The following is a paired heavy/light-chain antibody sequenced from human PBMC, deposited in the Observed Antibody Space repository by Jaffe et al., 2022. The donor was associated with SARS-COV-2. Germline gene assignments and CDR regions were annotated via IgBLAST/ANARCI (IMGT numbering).Heavy chain of an antibody. D-gene: IGHD5-18*01. J-gene: IGHJ4*02. CDR3: VRAWGGYSYGVFDF. CDR2: IDRDGSST. CDR1: GFTFSSHW. V-gene: IGHV3-74*03. Sequence: EVQVVESGGGFVQPGGSLRLSCAASGFTFSSHWMHWVRQAPGKGLVWISRIDRDGSSTTYADSVKGRFTISRDNAKNTLYLQMNSLRAEDTAVYYCVRAWGGYSYGVFDFWGQGALVTVSS.
Light chain of an antibody. Sequence: DIQMTQSPSSLSASVGDRVTITCQASQDISYYLNWYQQKPGKAPNLLIYAASKLETGVPSRFSGGGSGTHFTFTISSLQPEDIATYYCQQYDNFPHTFGQGTKLEI. CDR3: QQYDNFPHT. CDR1: QDISYY. V-gene: IGKV1-33*01. CDR2: AAS. J-gene: IGKJ2*01.